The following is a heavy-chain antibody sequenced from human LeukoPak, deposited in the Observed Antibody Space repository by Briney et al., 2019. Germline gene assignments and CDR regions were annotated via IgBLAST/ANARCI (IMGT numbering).Heavy chain of an antibody. V-gene: IGHV3-23*01. Sequence: GGSLRLSCVVSGFSFGSEAMSWVRQAPGRGLEWVSSISPGGGTTYYADSVKGRFTITRDNSENTLYVEMNSLRAEDTAIYYCAKSRSGSANWALRIFDNWGQGTLVSVSS. CDR3: AKSRSGSANWALRIFDN. J-gene: IGHJ4*02. CDR2: ISPGGGTT. D-gene: IGHD3-10*01. CDR1: GFSFGSEA.